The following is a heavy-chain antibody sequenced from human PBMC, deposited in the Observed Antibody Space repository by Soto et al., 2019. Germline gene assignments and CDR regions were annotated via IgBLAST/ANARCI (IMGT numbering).Heavy chain of an antibody. CDR3: ERRAYRVGVYYYYGMDV. J-gene: IGHJ6*02. CDR2: IDPSDSYT. CDR1: GYSFTSYW. D-gene: IGHD3-16*01. Sequence: ESLKISCKGSGYSFTSYWISWVRQMPGKGLEWMGKIDPSDSYTNYSPSFQGHVTISAGKSISTAYLQWSSLKASDTAMYYCERRAYRVGVYYYYGMDVWGQGTTVTVSS. V-gene: IGHV5-10-1*01.